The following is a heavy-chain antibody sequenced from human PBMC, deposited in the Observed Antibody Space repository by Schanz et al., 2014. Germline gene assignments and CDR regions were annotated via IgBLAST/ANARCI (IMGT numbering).Heavy chain of an antibody. D-gene: IGHD1-7*01. J-gene: IGHJ3*01. CDR1: GVSISGSH. V-gene: IGHV4-4*08. CDR2: AYGTEST. CDR3: ARGRTTKTT. Sequence: QVQLQESGPGLVKPSETLSLTCTVSGVSISGSHWTWIRQPPGKGLQWIGFAYGTESTKYNPSLKSRVTISAATTKNKFSLNLPSVPAADTAVYYCARGRTTKTTWGQGTMVTVSS.